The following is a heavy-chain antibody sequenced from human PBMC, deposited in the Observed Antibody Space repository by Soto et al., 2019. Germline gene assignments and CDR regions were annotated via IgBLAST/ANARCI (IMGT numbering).Heavy chain of an antibody. D-gene: IGHD3-16*02. J-gene: IGHJ6*02. CDR2: IIPIFGTA. Sequence: QVQLVQSGAEVKKPGSSVKVSCKASAGTFSSYAISWVRQAPGQGLEWMGGIIPIFGTANYAQKFQGRVTITEDAFTSTAYMELRRLGSEDTAVYYCASELRTVGGDIVMGVPSYSYFGVDVWVQATTVTVSS. CDR1: AGTFSSYA. CDR3: ASELRTVGGDIVMGVPSYSYFGVDV. V-gene: IGHV1-69*01.